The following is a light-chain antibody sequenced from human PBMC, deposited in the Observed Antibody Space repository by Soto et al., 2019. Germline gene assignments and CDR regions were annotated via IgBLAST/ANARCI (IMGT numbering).Light chain of an antibody. CDR1: ISDVGGYDY. CDR2: DVS. J-gene: IGLJ1*01. CDR3: SSYTTSSTYV. Sequence: QSALTQPASVSGSPGQSITISCTGTISDVGGYDYVSWYQQHPGKAHKLMIYDVSNRPSGVSNRFSGSKSGNTASLTISGLQADDEADYYCSSYTTSSTYVFGTGTKLTVL. V-gene: IGLV2-14*01.